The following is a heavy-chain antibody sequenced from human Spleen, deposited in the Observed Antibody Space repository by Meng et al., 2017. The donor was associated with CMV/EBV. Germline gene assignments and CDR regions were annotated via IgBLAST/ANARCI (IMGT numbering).Heavy chain of an antibody. CDR2: INWNGDST. Sequence: SGLKFDDHGMGWVRQGPGKGLEWVSGINWNGDSTGYADSVKGRFTISRDNAKNSLYLQMNSLRDEDTALYYCARLGSGSLSYYFDYWGQGTLVTVSS. D-gene: IGHD1-26*01. V-gene: IGHV3-20*03. CDR3: ARLGSGSLSYYFDY. CDR1: GLKFDDHG. J-gene: IGHJ4*02.